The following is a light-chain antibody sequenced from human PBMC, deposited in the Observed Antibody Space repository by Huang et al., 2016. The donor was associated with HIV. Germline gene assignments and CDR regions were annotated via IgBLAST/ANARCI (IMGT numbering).Light chain of an antibody. CDR3: QQYNNWPPWT. CDR2: AAS. V-gene: IGKV3-15*01. CDR1: QSITSK. J-gene: IGKJ1*01. Sequence: EIVMTQSPATLSVSPGERATLSCRASQSITSKLAWYQQKPGQAPRLLSYAASTRATGIPARFSGSGSGTEFTLSISSLQSEDFAVYYCQQYNNWPPWTFGQGTKVEIK.